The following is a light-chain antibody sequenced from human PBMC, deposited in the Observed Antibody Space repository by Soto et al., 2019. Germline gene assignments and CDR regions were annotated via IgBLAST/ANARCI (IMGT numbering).Light chain of an antibody. CDR1: QSITNR. Sequence: IQMTQSPSTLSASVVDRVAITCRASQSITNRLAWYQLKPGKAPNLLIYDASTLERGVPSRFSGTGSGTEFTLAINSLQPDDFATYYCQQYHRSSITCGQGTRLEIK. V-gene: IGKV1-5*01. J-gene: IGKJ5*01. CDR2: DAS. CDR3: QQYHRSSIT.